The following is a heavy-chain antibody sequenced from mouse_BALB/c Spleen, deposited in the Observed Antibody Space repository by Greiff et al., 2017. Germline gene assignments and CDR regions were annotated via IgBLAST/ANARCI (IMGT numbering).Heavy chain of an antibody. CDR3: ARDDGSSLFAY. J-gene: IGHJ3*01. CDR1: GFTFSSFG. Sequence: EVKLMESGGGLVQPGGSRKLSCAASGFTFSSFGMHWVRQAPEKGLEWVAYISSGSSTIYYADTVKGRFTISRDNPKNTLFLQMTSLRSEDTAMYYCARDDGSSLFAYWGQGTLVTVSA. CDR2: ISSGSSTI. D-gene: IGHD1-1*01. V-gene: IGHV5-17*02.